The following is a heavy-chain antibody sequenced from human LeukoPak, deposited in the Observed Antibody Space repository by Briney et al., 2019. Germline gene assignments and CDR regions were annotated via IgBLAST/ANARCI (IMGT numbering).Heavy chain of an antibody. CDR3: AKGDREANWGFQEDY. J-gene: IGHJ4*02. CDR2: ISGSGGST. V-gene: IGHV3-23*01. D-gene: IGHD7-27*01. CDR1: GFTFSSYA. Sequence: PGGSLRLSCAASGFTFSSYAMSWVRQAPGKGLEWVSGISGSGGSTYYADSVKGRFTISRDNSKNTLYLQMNSLRAEDTAVYYCAKGDREANWGFQEDYWGQGTLVTVSS.